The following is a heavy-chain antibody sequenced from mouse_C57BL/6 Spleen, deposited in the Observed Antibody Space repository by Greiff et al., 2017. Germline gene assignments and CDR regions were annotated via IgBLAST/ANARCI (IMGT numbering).Heavy chain of an antibody. J-gene: IGHJ2*01. D-gene: IGHD2-3*01. CDR2: IYPGSGST. CDR1: GYTFTSYW. V-gene: IGHV1-55*01. CDR3: ARLGLIYDGYYNYFDY. Sequence: VQLQQPGAELVKPGASVKMSCKASGYTFTSYWITWVKQRPGQGLEWIGDIYPGSGSTNYNEKFKSKATLTVDTSSSTAYMQLSSLTSEDSAVYYCARLGLIYDGYYNYFDYWGQGTTLTVSS.